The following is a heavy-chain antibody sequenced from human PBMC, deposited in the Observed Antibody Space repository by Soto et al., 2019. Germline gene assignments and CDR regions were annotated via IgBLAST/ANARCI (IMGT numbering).Heavy chain of an antibody. J-gene: IGHJ4*02. D-gene: IGHD5-12*01. CDR3: AKDRLYSGYDWTGDY. CDR1: GFTFSSYG. V-gene: IGHV3-30*18. CDR2: ISYDGSNK. Sequence: GGSLRLSCAASGFTFSSYGMHWVRQAPGKGLEWVAVISYDGSNKYYADSVKGRFTISRDNSKNTLYLQMNSLRAEDTAVYYCAKDRLYSGYDWTGDYWGQGTLVTVSS.